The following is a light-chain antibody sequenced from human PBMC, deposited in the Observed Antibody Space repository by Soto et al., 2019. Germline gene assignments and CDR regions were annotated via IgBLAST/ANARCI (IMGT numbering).Light chain of an antibody. CDR2: GAS. CDR1: QSVSSSY. Sequence: EIVLTQSPGTPSLSPGERATLSCRASQSVSSSYLAWYQQKPGQAPRLLIYGASSRATGIPDRFSGSGSGTDFTLTISRLEPEDLAVYYCQQYGRPLTFGGGNKGEIK. CDR3: QQYGRPLT. J-gene: IGKJ4*01. V-gene: IGKV3-20*01.